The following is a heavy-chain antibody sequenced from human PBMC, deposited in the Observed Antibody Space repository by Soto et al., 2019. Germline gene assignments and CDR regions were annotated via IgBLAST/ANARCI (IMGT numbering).Heavy chain of an antibody. D-gene: IGHD3-10*01. V-gene: IGHV3-11*05. CDR3: AKTRVADSGYYFDH. J-gene: IGHJ4*02. Sequence: QVQLVESGGGLVKPGGSLRLSCAASRFSFGDSYMSWIRQSAGKGLEWLSYISGGSSYTKYAESVKGRFTISRDNARRSLFLQVNGLRADDTAIYYCAKTRVADSGYYFDHWGQGTMVTVSS. CDR2: ISGGSSYT. CDR1: RFSFGDSY.